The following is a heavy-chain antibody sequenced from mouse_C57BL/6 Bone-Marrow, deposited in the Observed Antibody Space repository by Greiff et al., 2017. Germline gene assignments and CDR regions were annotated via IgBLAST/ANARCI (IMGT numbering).Heavy chain of an antibody. Sequence: VQLQQPGAELVRPGSSVKLSCKASGYTFTSYWMDWVKQRPEQGLEWIGNIYPSDSETHYNQKFKDKATLTVDKSSSTAYMQLSSLTSEDSAVYYCARDYGSSHYAMDYWGQGTSVTVSS. CDR1: GYTFTSYW. D-gene: IGHD1-1*01. CDR3: ARDYGSSHYAMDY. V-gene: IGHV1-61*01. J-gene: IGHJ4*01. CDR2: IYPSDSET.